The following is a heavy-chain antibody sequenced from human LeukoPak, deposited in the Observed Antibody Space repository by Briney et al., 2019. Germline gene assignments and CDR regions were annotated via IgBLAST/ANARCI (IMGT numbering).Heavy chain of an antibody. J-gene: IGHJ4*02. CDR3: ARAIAARWSHFDY. CDR1: GYTFTGYY. Sequence: ASVKVSCKASGYTFTGYYMHWVRQAPGQGLEWMGWINPNSGGTNYAQKFQGRVTMTRDTSISTAYMELSRLRSDDTAVYYCARAIAARWSHFDYWGQGTLVTVSS. CDR2: INPNSGGT. D-gene: IGHD6-6*01. V-gene: IGHV1-2*02.